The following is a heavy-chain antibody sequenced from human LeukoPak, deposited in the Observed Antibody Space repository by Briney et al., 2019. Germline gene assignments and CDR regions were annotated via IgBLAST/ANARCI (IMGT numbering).Heavy chain of an antibody. CDR2: IETDGKSA. D-gene: IGHD5-18*01. J-gene: IGHJ4*02. Sequence: QPGGSLRLSCAVSGLTLSSYRMHWVRQAPGKGLVWVSAIETDGKSATYADSVKGRFTISRDNSKNTLYLQMNSLRAEDTAVYYCAKDRPDTAMITDSDYWGQGTLVTVSS. V-gene: IGHV3-74*01. CDR1: GLTLSSYR. CDR3: AKDRPDTAMITDSDY.